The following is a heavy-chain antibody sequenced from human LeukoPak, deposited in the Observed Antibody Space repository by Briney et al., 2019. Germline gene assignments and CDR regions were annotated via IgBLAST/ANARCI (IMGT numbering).Heavy chain of an antibody. CDR1: GFTFSRYE. CDR2: INSRGRTI. CDR3: ARDFYDTVYDAFDI. V-gene: IGHV3-48*03. D-gene: IGHD5/OR15-5a*01. J-gene: IGHJ3*02. Sequence: QSGGSLRLSCAASGFTFSRYEMNWVRQAPGKGLEWVSYINSRGRTIYYADPVKGRFTISRDDAKNSLYLQMNSLRAEDTAVYYCARDFYDTVYDAFDIWGQGTMVTVSS.